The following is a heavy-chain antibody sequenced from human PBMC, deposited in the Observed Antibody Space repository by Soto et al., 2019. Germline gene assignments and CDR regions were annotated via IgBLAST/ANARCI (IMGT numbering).Heavy chain of an antibody. D-gene: IGHD6-19*01. V-gene: IGHV3-23*01. J-gene: IGHJ4*02. CDR1: ELNFNNQG. CDR2: ISSSGGTT. CDR3: ATLVTVTGPGWGRASEY. Sequence: WGSLGIACPPHELNFNNQGMSWLRQAPRGRLEWVSFISSSGGTTYYADSVKGRFTISRDNSRNTVFLQMKTLGAEDTGIYYCATLVTVTGPGWGRASEYWGQGTRVTVSS.